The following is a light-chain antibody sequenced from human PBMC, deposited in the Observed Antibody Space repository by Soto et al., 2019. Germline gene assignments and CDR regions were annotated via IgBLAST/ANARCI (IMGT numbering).Light chain of an antibody. CDR2: DVS. CDR3: SSYAGTYIV. J-gene: IGLJ1*01. V-gene: IGLV2-8*01. CDR1: SSDVGGYDY. Sequence: QSALTQPPSASGSPGQSVAISCTGTSSDVGGYDYVSWYQQHPGKAPKLIIYDVSKRPSGVPDRFSGSKSGNTASLTVSGLHADDEADYYCSSYAGTYIVFGTGTKLTVL.